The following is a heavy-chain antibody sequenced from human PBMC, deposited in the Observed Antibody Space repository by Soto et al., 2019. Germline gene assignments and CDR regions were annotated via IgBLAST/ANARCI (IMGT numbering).Heavy chain of an antibody. CDR3: AKETSASYDGSGYFPGFDY. Sequence: GGSLRLSCAASGFTFINYGMHWVRQAPGKGLEWVAGISYDGSIKHYADSVKGRFTISIDNSQNTLYLQMNSLRAEDTAVFYCAKETSASYDGSGYFPGFDYWGQGALVTVSS. V-gene: IGHV3-30*18. J-gene: IGHJ4*02. CDR1: GFTFINYG. D-gene: IGHD3-22*01. CDR2: ISYDGSIK.